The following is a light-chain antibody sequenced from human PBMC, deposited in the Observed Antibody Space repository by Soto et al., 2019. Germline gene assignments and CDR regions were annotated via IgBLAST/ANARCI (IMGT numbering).Light chain of an antibody. CDR2: GIS. Sequence: EIVMTQSPATLSVSPGERATLSCRASQTVTRSYLAWYQNKPGQAPRLLISGISRRAPGIPDRFSGDGSGTDFTLTISRLEPEDYAVYDCHQYDGSPITFGQGTRLEIK. J-gene: IGKJ5*01. CDR1: QTVTRSY. CDR3: HQYDGSPIT. V-gene: IGKV3-20*01.